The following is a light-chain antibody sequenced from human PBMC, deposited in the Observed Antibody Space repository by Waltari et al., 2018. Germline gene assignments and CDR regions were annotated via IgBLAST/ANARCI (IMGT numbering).Light chain of an antibody. CDR2: DVS. J-gene: IGLJ3*02. V-gene: IGLV2-14*03. Sequence: QSALTQPASVSGSPGQSITIFCTGTKSDAGFYNYVSWYQQHPGKAPKVIIYDVSQRPSGISNRFSGSKSGNTASLTISGLQADDEADYYCKSYTGTGSWVFGGGTKLTVL. CDR1: KSDAGFYNY. CDR3: KSYTGTGSWV.